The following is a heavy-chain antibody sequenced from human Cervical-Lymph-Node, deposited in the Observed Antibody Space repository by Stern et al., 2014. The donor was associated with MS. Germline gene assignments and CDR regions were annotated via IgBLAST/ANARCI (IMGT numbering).Heavy chain of an antibody. CDR3: TRALRIADRPSPGGHWFDP. V-gene: IGHV1-2*02. CDR2: INPKSGGT. Sequence: VQLLESGAEVEKLGASVKVSCKASGYIFTDYYLHWVRQAPGQGLEWMGRINPKSGGTSYAQSFQGRVSLTRDTSITTAYMDLSRLTSDDTAVYYCTRALRIADRPSPGGHWFDPWGQGTLVIVSS. CDR1: GYIFTDYY. J-gene: IGHJ5*02. D-gene: IGHD6-6*01.